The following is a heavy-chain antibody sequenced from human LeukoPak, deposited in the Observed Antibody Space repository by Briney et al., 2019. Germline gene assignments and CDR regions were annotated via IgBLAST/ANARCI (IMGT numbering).Heavy chain of an antibody. CDR3: ARLYYYDSSGYSFVLPMAYNWFDP. D-gene: IGHD3-22*01. CDR1: GGSISSYY. V-gene: IGHV4-59*01. J-gene: IGHJ5*02. CDR2: IYYSGST. Sequence: SETLSLTCTVSGGSISSYYWSWIRQPPGKGLEWIGYIYYSGSTNYNPSLKSRVTISVDTSKNQFSLKLSSVTAADTAVYYCARLYYYDSSGYSFVLPMAYNWFDPWGQGTLVTVSS.